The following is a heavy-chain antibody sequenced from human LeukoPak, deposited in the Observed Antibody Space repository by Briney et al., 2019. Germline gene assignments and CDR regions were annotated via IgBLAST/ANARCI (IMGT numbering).Heavy chain of an antibody. V-gene: IGHV1-3*01. D-gene: IGHD3-22*01. J-gene: IGHJ4*02. Sequence: ASVKVSCKASGYAFTNYAVQWVRQAPGQRLEWMGWVNAGNGDTRYSPKFQGRVTIARDTSASTAYMELSSLTSEDTAVYYCARGVTGYYDSSGYQAFDYWGQGTLVTVSS. CDR2: VNAGNGDT. CDR3: ARGVTGYYDSSGYQAFDY. CDR1: GYAFTNYA.